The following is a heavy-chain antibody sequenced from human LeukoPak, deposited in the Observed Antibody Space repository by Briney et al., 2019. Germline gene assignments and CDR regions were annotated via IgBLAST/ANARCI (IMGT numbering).Heavy chain of an antibody. Sequence: PGGSLRLSCAASGFTFDDYGMSWVRQAPGKGLEWVSGINWNGGSTGYADSVKGRFTISRDNAKNSLYLQMNSLRAEDTALYYCARGGNWNYVPMYYFDYWGQGTLVTVSS. CDR3: ARGGNWNYVPMYYFDY. J-gene: IGHJ4*02. V-gene: IGHV3-20*04. CDR2: INWNGGST. D-gene: IGHD1-7*01. CDR1: GFTFDDYG.